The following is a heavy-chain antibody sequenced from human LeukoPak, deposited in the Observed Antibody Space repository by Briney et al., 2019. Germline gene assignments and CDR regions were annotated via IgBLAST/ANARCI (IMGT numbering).Heavy chain of an antibody. CDR3: AKDTVAGPYYYGMDV. Sequence: GGSLRLSCAASGFTFDDYAMHWVRQAPGKGLEWVSGISWNSGSIGYADSVKGRFTISRDNAKHSLYLQMNSLRAEDTALYYCAKDTVAGPYYYGMDVWGQGTTVTVSS. CDR2: ISWNSGSI. CDR1: GFTFDDYA. J-gene: IGHJ6*02. D-gene: IGHD6-19*01. V-gene: IGHV3-9*01.